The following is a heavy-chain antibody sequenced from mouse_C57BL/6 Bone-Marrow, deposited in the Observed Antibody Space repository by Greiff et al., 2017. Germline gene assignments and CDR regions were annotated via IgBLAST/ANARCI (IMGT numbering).Heavy chain of an antibody. CDR3: ARKDDDGYYDAMDY. CDR2: IDPNSGGT. J-gene: IGHJ4*01. Sequence: VQLQQPGAELVKPGASVKLSCKASGYTFTSYWMHWVKPRPGRGLEWIGRIDPNSGGTKYNEKFKSKATLTVDKPSSTAYMQLSSLTSEDSAVYYCARKDDDGYYDAMDYWGQGTSVTVSS. CDR1: GYTFTSYW. D-gene: IGHD2-3*01. V-gene: IGHV1-72*01.